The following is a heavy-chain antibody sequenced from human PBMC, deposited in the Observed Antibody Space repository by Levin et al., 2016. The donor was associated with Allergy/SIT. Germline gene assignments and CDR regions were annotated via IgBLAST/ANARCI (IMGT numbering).Heavy chain of an antibody. CDR3: ARHDESCAVAP. CDR2: IHNSGST. Sequence: SETLSLTCTVSGVSIISSSDYWGWFRQPPGKGLEWIASIHNSGSTYYNPSLKSRVTISGDTSKMQLSLKLRSVTAADTAVYYCARHDESCAVAPWGQGTLVTGLL. CDR1: GVSIISSSDY. V-gene: IGHV4-39*01. J-gene: IGHJ5*02. D-gene: IGHD6-19*01.